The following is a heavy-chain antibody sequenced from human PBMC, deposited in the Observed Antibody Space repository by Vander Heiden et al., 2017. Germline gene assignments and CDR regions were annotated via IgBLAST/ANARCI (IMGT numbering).Heavy chain of an antibody. Sequence: EVQLVQSGAEVTKAGESPKISCKGAGFTFTNYWIGWVRQMPGKGLEWMGIIFPGDSDTRYSPSFQGQVTISADKSTSTAYLQWHSLKASDTAMYYCARLPTATTWWFDRWGQGTLVTVSS. D-gene: IGHD4-4*01. V-gene: IGHV5-51*01. CDR1: GFTFTNYW. CDR3: ARLPTATTWWFDR. CDR2: IFPGDSDT. J-gene: IGHJ5*02.